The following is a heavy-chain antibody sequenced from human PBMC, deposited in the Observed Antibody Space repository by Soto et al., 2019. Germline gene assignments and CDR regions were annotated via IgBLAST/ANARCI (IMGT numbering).Heavy chain of an antibody. D-gene: IGHD3-3*01. V-gene: IGHV1-18*01. CDR2: INGYTGNT. Sequence: QVQLVQSGAEVKKPGASVKVSCKASGYTFTSYGLSWVRQAPGQGLEWMGWINGYTGNTNYAQKFQGRVTMTTDTSTNTAYLDLWTLISDDTAGYYCARSWSTGKGGMDVWGQGTTVTVSS. J-gene: IGHJ6*02. CDR1: GYTFTSYG. CDR3: ARSWSTGKGGMDV.